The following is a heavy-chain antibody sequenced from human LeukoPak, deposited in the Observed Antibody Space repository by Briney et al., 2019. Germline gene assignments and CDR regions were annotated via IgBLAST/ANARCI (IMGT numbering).Heavy chain of an antibody. CDR1: GYTFNTFD. D-gene: IGHD3-10*01. J-gene: IGHJ6*03. CDR2: VNPYNDKT. V-gene: IGHV1-8*03. Sequence: GASVKVSCKASGYTFNTFDINWVRQATGQGPEWMGWVNPYNDKTVYAPKFQGRVSISSNNSINTAYMEFSGLKSDDTAVDYCSRSQRLRGVTSRPIYYYYYMDVWGGGTTVTVSS. CDR3: SRSQRLRGVTSRPIYYYYYMDV.